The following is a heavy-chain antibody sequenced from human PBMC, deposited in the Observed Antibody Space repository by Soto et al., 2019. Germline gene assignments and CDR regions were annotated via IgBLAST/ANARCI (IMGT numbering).Heavy chain of an antibody. J-gene: IGHJ3*02. Sequence: TGGSLRLSCAASGFTFGSYAMSWVRQAPVKGLEWVSAISGSGGSTYYADSLKGRFTISRDNSKNTLYLQMNSLRAEDTAVYYCAKGFRRYCSSTSCSDDAFDIWGQGTMLTVSS. CDR2: ISGSGGST. CDR1: GFTFGSYA. D-gene: IGHD2-2*01. CDR3: AKGFRRYCSSTSCSDDAFDI. V-gene: IGHV3-23*01.